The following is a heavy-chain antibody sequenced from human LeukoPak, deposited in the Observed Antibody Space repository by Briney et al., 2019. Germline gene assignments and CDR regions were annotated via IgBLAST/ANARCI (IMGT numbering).Heavy chain of an antibody. J-gene: IGHJ4*02. CDR1: GGTFSRFA. CDR2: ITPIFGTA. V-gene: IGHV1-69*13. Sequence: SVKVSCKASGGTFSRFAISWVRQAPGQGFEWMGGITPIFGTANFAQKFQGRVSITADESTSTAFMELSSLRSEDTAVYYCAREWGLESSGYYYAYWGQGTLVTVSS. CDR3: AREWGLESSGYYYAY. D-gene: IGHD3-22*01.